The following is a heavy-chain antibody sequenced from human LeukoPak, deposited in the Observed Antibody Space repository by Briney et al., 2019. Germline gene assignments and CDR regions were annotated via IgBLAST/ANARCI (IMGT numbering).Heavy chain of an antibody. CDR3: ARESGKFDY. J-gene: IGHJ4*02. Sequence: GGSLRLSCAASGFTFDDYAMHWVRQGPGKSLEWVSLISGDASSTKYADSVKGRFTISRDNSKNSLFLQMNSLRTEDTALYFCARESGKFDYWGQGTLVAVSS. V-gene: IGHV3-43*02. CDR1: GFTFDDYA. CDR2: ISGDASST.